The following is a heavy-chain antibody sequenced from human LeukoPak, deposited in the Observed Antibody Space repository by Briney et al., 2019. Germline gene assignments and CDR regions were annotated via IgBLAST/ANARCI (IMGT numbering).Heavy chain of an antibody. V-gene: IGHV4-34*01. CDR1: GGSFSGYY. J-gene: IGHJ2*01. CDR3: ARGQWLDWYFDL. Sequence: SETLSLTCVVYGGSFSGYYWSWIRQPPGKGLEWIGEINHSGSTNYNPSLKSRVTISVDTSKNQFSLKLSSVTAADTAVYYCARGQWLDWYFDLWGRGTLVTVSS. D-gene: IGHD6-19*01. CDR2: INHSGST.